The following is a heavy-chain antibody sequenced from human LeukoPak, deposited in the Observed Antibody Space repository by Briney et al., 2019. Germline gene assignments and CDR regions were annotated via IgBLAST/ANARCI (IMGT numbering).Heavy chain of an antibody. CDR3: ARIPPYYYDSSGLPDN. V-gene: IGHV3-53*01. D-gene: IGHD3-22*01. J-gene: IGHJ4*02. Sequence: GGSLRLSCAASGFTVSSNYMSWVSQAPGKGLEWVSVICSGGSTYYADSVKGRFTISRDNSKNTLYLQMNSLRAEDTAVYYCARIPPYYYDSSGLPDNWGQGTLVTVSS. CDR1: GFTVSSNY. CDR2: ICSGGST.